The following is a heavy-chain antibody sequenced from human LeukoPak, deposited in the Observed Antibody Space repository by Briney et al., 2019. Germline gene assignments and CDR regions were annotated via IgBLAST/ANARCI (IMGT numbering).Heavy chain of an antibody. V-gene: IGHV3-30*18. CDR3: AKVLYASSWFNLDS. J-gene: IGHJ4*02. CDR2: VSDDGSKK. Sequence: PGGSLRLSCGASGFIFSNYVIHWVCQAPGKGLDWVAVVSDDGSKKYYADSVKGRFTISRDNSKDTLYLQMNGLRAEDTAVYYCAKVLYASSWFNLDSWGQGALVTVSS. D-gene: IGHD6-13*01. CDR1: GFIFSNYV.